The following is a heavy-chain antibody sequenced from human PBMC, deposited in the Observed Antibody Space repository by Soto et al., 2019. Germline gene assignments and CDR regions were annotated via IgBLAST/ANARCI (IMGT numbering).Heavy chain of an antibody. Sequence: GGSLRLSCAASGFTFSSYSMNWVRQAPGKGLEWVSYISSSSTIYYADSVKGRFTISRDNAKNSLYLQMNSLRDEDKAVYYCAREVYGDYLPYSYFGMDVWGQGTTVPVSS. CDR1: GFTFSSYS. V-gene: IGHV3-48*02. CDR3: AREVYGDYLPYSYFGMDV. D-gene: IGHD4-17*01. CDR2: ISSSSTI. J-gene: IGHJ6*02.